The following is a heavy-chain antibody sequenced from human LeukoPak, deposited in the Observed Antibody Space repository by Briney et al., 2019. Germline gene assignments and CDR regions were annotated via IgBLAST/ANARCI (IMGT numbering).Heavy chain of an antibody. CDR2: ISYDGSNK. J-gene: IGHJ3*02. Sequence: GGSLRPSCAASGFTFSSYAMHWVRQAPGKGLEWVAVISYDGSNKYYADSVKGRFTISRDNSKNTLYLQMNSLRAEDTAVYYCARDPGGYSSSSDAFDIWGQGTMVTVSS. CDR1: GFTFSSYA. CDR3: ARDPGGYSSSSDAFDI. D-gene: IGHD6-6*01. V-gene: IGHV3-30-3*01.